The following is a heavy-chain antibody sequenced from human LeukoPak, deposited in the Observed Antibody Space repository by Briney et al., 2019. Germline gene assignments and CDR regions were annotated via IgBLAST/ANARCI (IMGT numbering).Heavy chain of an antibody. V-gene: IGHV4-59*08. CDR3: ARRGFGDI. CDR1: GGSISGYY. J-gene: IGHJ3*02. Sequence: SETLSLTCTVSGGSISGYYWNWIRQPPGKGLEWIGIISDSGSTSFNPPLKGRVTISVDTSKNQLSLRLSSVTAADTAVYYCARRGFGDIWGQGTMVSVSS. D-gene: IGHD3-16*01. CDR2: ISDSGST.